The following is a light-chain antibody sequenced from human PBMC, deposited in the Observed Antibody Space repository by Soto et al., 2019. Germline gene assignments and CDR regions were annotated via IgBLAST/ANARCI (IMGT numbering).Light chain of an antibody. Sequence: DIVMPQSPDSLAVSLGERATINCKSSQSVLYSSNNKNYLAWYQQKPGQPPKLLIYWASTRESGVPDRFSGSGSATDFTLTISSLQAEDVAVYYCQQYYSTPLTFGGGTKVDIK. J-gene: IGKJ4*01. CDR3: QQYYSTPLT. CDR1: QSVLYSSNNKNY. V-gene: IGKV4-1*01. CDR2: WAS.